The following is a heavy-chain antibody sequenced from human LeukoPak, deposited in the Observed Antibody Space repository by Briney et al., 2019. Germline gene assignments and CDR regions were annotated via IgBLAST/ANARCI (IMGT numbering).Heavy chain of an antibody. D-gene: IGHD3-10*01. CDR3: ARDLSGGGLDY. V-gene: IGHV3-64*02. J-gene: IGHJ4*02. CDR2: ISNNAVRT. Sequence: QSGGSLRLSCAASGFTFSSYAMHWVRQAPGKGLEYVSAISNNAVRTYYVDSVRGRFTISRDNSKNTLYLQMGSLRPDDMAVYYCARDLSGGGLDYWGQGTLVTVSS. CDR1: GFTFSSYA.